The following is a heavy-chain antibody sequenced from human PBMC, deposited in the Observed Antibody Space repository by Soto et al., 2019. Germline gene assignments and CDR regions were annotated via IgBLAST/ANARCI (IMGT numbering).Heavy chain of an antibody. J-gene: IGHJ4*02. D-gene: IGHD2-21*01. Sequence: ASVKVSCKVSGYTLTELSMHWVRQAPGKGLEWMGGFDPEDDETSHAQKFQGRVTMTGDTSTSTVYMELSSLRSEDTAMYYCARRDSGFGLDYWGQGTLVTVSS. V-gene: IGHV1-24*01. CDR1: GYTLTELS. CDR2: FDPEDDET. CDR3: ARRDSGFGLDY.